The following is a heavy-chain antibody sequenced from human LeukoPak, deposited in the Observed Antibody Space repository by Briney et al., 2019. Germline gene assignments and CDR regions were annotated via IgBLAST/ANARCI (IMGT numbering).Heavy chain of an antibody. CDR3: TRHGSSLGFDP. V-gene: IGHV3-73*01. CDR1: GFTFSGSA. D-gene: IGHD6-6*01. Sequence: PGGSLRLSCAASGFTFSGSAMHWVRQASGKGLEWVGRIRSKANSYATAYAASVKGRFTISRDDSKNTAYLQMNSLKTEDTAVYYCTRHGSSLGFDPWGRGTLVTVSS. J-gene: IGHJ5*02. CDR2: IRSKANSYAT.